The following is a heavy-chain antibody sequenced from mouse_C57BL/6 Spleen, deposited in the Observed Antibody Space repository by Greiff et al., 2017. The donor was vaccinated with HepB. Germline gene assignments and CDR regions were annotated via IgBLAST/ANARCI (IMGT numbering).Heavy chain of an antibody. V-gene: IGHV1-64*01. D-gene: IGHD1-1*01. J-gene: IGHJ1*03. CDR2: IHPNSGST. Sequence: QVQLKQPGAELVKPGASVKLSCKASGYTFTSYWMHWVKQRPGQGLEWIGMIHPNSGSTNYNEKFKSKATLTVDKSSSTAYMQLSSLTSEDSAVYYCARSITTVVVLYFDVWGTGTTVTVSS. CDR1: GYTFTSYW. CDR3: ARSITTVVVLYFDV.